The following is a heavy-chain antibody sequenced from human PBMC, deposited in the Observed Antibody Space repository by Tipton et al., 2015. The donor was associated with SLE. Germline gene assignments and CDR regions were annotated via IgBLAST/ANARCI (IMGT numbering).Heavy chain of an antibody. CDR2: LYHTGST. Sequence: TLSLTCEVSGYSISSGHYWGWIRQPTGKGLEWIGTLYHTGSTYYNPSLKSRLTMSVDTSKNHFSLELTSVTAADTAVYWCARGRVAAATTRYGTDYWGQGNLVTVSS. CDR1: GYSISSGHY. D-gene: IGHD6-13*01. V-gene: IGHV4-38-2*01. J-gene: IGHJ4*02. CDR3: ARGRVAAATTRYGTDY.